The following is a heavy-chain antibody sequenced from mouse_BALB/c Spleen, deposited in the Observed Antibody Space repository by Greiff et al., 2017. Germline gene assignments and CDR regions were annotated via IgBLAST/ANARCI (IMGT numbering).Heavy chain of an antibody. CDR3: ARRTTVEGFAY. CDR2: ISNGGGST. D-gene: IGHD1-1*01. Sequence: EVQLQQSGGGLVQPGGSLKLSCAASGFTFSSYTMSWVRQTPEKRLEWVAYISNGGGSTYYPDTVKGRFTISRDNAKNTLYLQMSSLKSEDTAMYYCARRTTVEGFAYWGQGTLVTVSA. J-gene: IGHJ3*01. V-gene: IGHV5-12-2*01. CDR1: GFTFSSYT.